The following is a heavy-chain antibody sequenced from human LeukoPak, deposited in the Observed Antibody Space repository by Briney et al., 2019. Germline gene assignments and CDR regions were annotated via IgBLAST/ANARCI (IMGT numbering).Heavy chain of an antibody. J-gene: IGHJ4*02. CDR1: GGSISSSAYY. CDR3: ARGSDYVWGSYRYEDY. CDR2: IYYSGST. D-gene: IGHD3-16*02. V-gene: IGHV4-39*01. Sequence: PSETLSLTCTVSGGSISSSAYYWAWIRQSPGKGLEWIGSIYYSGSTYYNPSLKSRVTISVDTSKNQFSLKLSSVTAADTAVYYCARGSDYVWGSYRYEDYWGQGTLVTVSS.